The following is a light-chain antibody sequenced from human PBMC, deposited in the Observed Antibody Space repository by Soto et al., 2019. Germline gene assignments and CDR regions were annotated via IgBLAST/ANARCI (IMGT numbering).Light chain of an antibody. CDR3: SSYTSTSKVL. CDR2: DVN. Sequence: QSVLTQPASVSGSPGQSITISCTGTSSDVGGYNYVSWYQQHPGKAPKLMIHDVNKRPSGISDRFSGSKSGNTASLTISGLRSADEADYYCSSYTSTSKVLFGGGTKLTVL. V-gene: IGLV2-14*03. CDR1: SSDVGGYNY. J-gene: IGLJ2*01.